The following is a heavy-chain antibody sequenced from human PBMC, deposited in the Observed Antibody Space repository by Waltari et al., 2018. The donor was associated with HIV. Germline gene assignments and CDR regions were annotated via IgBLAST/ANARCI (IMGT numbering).Heavy chain of an antibody. D-gene: IGHD5-18*01. Sequence: EEQFLVYGGGVVRPGGSLSLCCLASAFTFDLYRFTWVRQAPGKGLEWVSSISPSASATYYTDSVKGRATISRDNSMDMLSLHINSRTVDDAAVYHCVTSGYNFVEFGHRLDFWGRGILVTVS. CDR2: ISPSASAT. CDR3: VTSGYNFVEFGHRLDF. CDR1: AFTFDLYR. V-gene: IGHV3-23*01. J-gene: IGHJ4*02.